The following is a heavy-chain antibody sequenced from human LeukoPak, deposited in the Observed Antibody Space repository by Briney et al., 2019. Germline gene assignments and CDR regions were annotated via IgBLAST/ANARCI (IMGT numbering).Heavy chain of an antibody. D-gene: IGHD3-22*01. V-gene: IGHV3-21*01. J-gene: IGHJ4*02. CDR3: ATDRSGRYYFDY. CDR2: ISSSSSYI. Sequence: GGSLRLSCAASGFTFSSYSMNWVRQAPGKGLEWVSSISSSSSYIYYADSVKGRFTISRDNSKNTLYLQMNSLRAEDTAAYYCATDRSGRYYFDYWGQGTLVTVSS. CDR1: GFTFSSYS.